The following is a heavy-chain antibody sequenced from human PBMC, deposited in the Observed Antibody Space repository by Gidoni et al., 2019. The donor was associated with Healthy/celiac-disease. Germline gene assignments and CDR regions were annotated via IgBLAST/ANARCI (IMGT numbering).Heavy chain of an antibody. V-gene: IGHV1-69*02. CDR1: GGTFSSYT. CDR2: IIPILGIA. D-gene: IGHD3-10*01. CDR3: ALNYDDSGTGGVFDY. Sequence: GSSVKVSCKASGGTFSSYTISWVRQAPGQGLEWMGRIIPILGIANNEQKFQGRVTITADKSTSTAYMELSSLRSEDTAVYYCALNYDDSGTGGVFDYWGQGTLVTVSS. J-gene: IGHJ4*02.